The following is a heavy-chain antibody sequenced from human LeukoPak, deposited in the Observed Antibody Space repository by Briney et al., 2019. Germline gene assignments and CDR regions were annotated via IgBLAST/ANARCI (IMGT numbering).Heavy chain of an antibody. CDR1: GFTFSSYS. Sequence: GGSLRLSCAASGFTFSSYSMNWVRQAPGKGLEWVSAISGSGGSTYYADSVKGRFTISRDNSKNTLYLQMNSLRAEDTAVYYCAKVGSSYHPGGFDYWGQGTLVTVSS. CDR2: ISGSGGST. J-gene: IGHJ4*02. CDR3: AKVGSSYHPGGFDY. D-gene: IGHD5-18*01. V-gene: IGHV3-23*01.